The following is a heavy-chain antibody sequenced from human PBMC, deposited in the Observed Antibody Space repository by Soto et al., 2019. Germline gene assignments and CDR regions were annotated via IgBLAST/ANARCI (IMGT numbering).Heavy chain of an antibody. CDR2: IWYDGSNK. CDR3: ARDYYDSSGYYYSDAFDI. J-gene: IGHJ3*02. V-gene: IGHV3-33*01. CDR1: GFTFSSYG. D-gene: IGHD3-22*01. Sequence: GGSLRLSCAASGFTFSSYGMHWVRQAPGKGLEWVAVIWYDGSNKYYADSVKGRFTISRDNSKNTLYLQMNSLRAEDTAVYYCARDYYDSSGYYYSDAFDIWGQGTMVTVSS.